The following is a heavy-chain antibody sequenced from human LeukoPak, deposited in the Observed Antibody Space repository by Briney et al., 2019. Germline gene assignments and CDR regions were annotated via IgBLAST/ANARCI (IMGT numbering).Heavy chain of an antibody. CDR1: GGSFSGYY. J-gene: IGHJ4*02. Sequence: PSETLSLTCAVYGGSFSGYYWSWIRQPPGKGLEWIGEINHSGSTNYNPSLKSRVTISVDTSKNQFSLKLTSVTAADTAVYYCARLSYNWNTGYWGQGTLVTVSS. CDR3: ARLSYNWNTGY. CDR2: INHSGST. V-gene: IGHV4-34*01. D-gene: IGHD1/OR15-1a*01.